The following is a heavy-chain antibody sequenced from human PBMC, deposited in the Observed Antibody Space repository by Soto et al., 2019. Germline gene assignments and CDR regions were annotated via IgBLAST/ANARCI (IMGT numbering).Heavy chain of an antibody. CDR1: GFTFSSYW. CDR2: IKQDGSEK. V-gene: IGHV3-7*01. Sequence: GGSLRLSCASSGFTFSSYWMIWVRQAPGKGLEWVANIKQDGSEKYYVDSVKGRFTISRDNAKNSLYLQMNSLRAEDTAVYYCARALIGYRIKYCGQGTLATDSS. D-gene: IGHD2-8*01. J-gene: IGHJ1*01. CDR3: ARALIGYRIKY.